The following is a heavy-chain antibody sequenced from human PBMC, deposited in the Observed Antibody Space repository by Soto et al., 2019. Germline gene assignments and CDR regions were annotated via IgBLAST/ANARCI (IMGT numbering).Heavy chain of an antibody. V-gene: IGHV2-5*02. CDR3: AHRGYMYGNWDHGYFDY. CDR1: GFSLTTSGVG. J-gene: IGHJ4*02. D-gene: IGHD5-18*01. Sequence: QITLKESGPTRVRPTQTLALTCTFSGFSLTTSGVGVGWIRKTPGKALEWLAVIYWDDDKRYSPSLKSRLTITKXXSXNRXVLTMADMDPVDTATYFCAHRGYMYGNWDHGYFDYWGQGTLVTVSS. CDR2: IYWDDDK.